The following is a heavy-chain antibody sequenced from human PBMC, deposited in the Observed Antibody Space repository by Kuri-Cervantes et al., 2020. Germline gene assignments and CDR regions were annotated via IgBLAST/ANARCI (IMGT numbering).Heavy chain of an antibody. V-gene: IGHV3-21*01. CDR1: GFTFSSYS. CDR2: ISSSSSYI. CDR3: ARSLVVPAATVYGDPPWAFDI. J-gene: IGHJ3*02. D-gene: IGHD2-2*01. Sequence: GESLKISCAASGFTFSSYSMNWVRQAPGKGPEWVSSISSSSSYIYYADSVKGRFTISRDNAKNSLYLQMNSLRAEDTAVYYCARSLVVPAATVYGDPPWAFDIWGQGTMVTVSS.